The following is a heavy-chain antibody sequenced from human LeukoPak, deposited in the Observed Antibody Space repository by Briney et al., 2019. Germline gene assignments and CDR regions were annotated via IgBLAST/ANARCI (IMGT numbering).Heavy chain of an antibody. CDR3: ARASTTVPNLLDN. CDR2: LSGDGSST. CDR1: GFIVSSNY. J-gene: IGHJ4*02. Sequence: GGSLILSCAASGFIVSSNYMSWVRQAPGKGLLWVSRLSGDGSSTKYADSLKGRFTISRDNAKNTLYLQMNSLRAEDTAVYFCARASTTVPNLLDNWGQGTLVTVSS. V-gene: IGHV3-74*03. D-gene: IGHD4-17*01.